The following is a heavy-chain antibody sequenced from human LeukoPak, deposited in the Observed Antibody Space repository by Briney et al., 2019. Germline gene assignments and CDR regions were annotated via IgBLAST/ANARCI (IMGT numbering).Heavy chain of an antibody. CDR1: GFNFNRHW. CDR2: IKQDGSER. J-gene: IGHJ3*02. V-gene: IGHV3-7*01. Sequence: GGSLRLSCAATGFNFNRHWMSWVRQAPGKGLEWVAHIKQDGSERYYVDSVKGRFTISRDNAKDSLYLQMNSLRAEDRAVYYCARGGLPNAFDIWGQGTTVTVSS. CDR3: ARGGLPNAFDI. D-gene: IGHD1-26*01.